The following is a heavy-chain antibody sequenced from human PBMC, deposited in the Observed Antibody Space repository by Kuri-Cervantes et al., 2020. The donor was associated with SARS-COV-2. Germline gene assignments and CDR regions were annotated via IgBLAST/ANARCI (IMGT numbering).Heavy chain of an antibody. Sequence: GGSLRLACAASGFTFDDYAMHWVRQAPGKGLEWVSGISWNSGSIGYADSVKGRFTISRDNAKNSLYRQMNSLRAEDTAVYYCARAASEEKMSSGWYDYWGQGTLVTVSS. CDR3: ARAASEEKMSSGWYDY. V-gene: IGHV3-9*01. D-gene: IGHD6-19*01. J-gene: IGHJ4*02. CDR2: ISWNSGSI. CDR1: GFTFDDYA.